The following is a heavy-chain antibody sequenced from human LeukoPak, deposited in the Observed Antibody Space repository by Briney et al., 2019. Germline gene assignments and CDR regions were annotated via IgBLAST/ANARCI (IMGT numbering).Heavy chain of an antibody. CDR2: IYPDDSDT. J-gene: IGHJ4*02. D-gene: IGHD6-13*01. CDR1: GYTFTNYW. V-gene: IGHV5-51*01. Sequence: GESLKISCEGSGYTFTNYWIGWVRQMPGRGLEWMGIIYPDDSDTIYSPSFQGQVTISADKSISTAYLQWSSLKASDTAIYYCARRRHTSSSIYYFDYWGQGTLVTVSS. CDR3: ARRRHTSSSIYYFDY.